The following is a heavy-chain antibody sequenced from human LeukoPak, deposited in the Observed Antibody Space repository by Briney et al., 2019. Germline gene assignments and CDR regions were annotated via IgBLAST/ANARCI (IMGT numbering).Heavy chain of an antibody. D-gene: IGHD3-22*01. CDR2: IYHSGST. Sequence: SETLSLTCTVSGYSISSGYYWGWIRQPPGKGLEWIGSIYHSGSTYYNPSLKSRVTISVDKFKNQFSLKLSSVTAADTAVYYCARLRSKTPGRLSGYYGIDYWGKGPLVTVSS. CDR1: GYSISSGYY. J-gene: IGHJ4*02. V-gene: IGHV4-38-2*02. CDR3: ARLRSKTPGRLSGYYGIDY.